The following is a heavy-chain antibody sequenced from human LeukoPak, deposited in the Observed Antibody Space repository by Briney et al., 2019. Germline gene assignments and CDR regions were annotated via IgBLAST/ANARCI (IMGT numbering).Heavy chain of an antibody. J-gene: IGHJ4*02. V-gene: IGHV1-18*01. CDR3: ARSYGGLVLMVYAAGFDY. Sequence: PGASVKVSCKASGYTFTSYGISWVRQAPGQGLEWMGWISAYNGNTNYAQKLQGRVTMTTDTSTSTAYMELRSLRSDDTAVYYCARSYGGLVLMVYAAGFDYWGQGTLVTVSS. D-gene: IGHD2-8*01. CDR1: GYTFTSYG. CDR2: ISAYNGNT.